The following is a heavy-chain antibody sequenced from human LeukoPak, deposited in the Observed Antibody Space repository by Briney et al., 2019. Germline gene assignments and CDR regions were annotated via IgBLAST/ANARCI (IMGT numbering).Heavy chain of an antibody. D-gene: IGHD5-18*01. V-gene: IGHV3-7*01. CDR2: IKQDGSEK. J-gene: IGHJ4*02. CDR1: GFTFSNYW. CDR3: ARDLGGYSYGSHFDY. Sequence: GGSLRLSCAASGFTFSNYWMSWVRQAPGKELEWVANIKQDGSEKYYVDSVKGRFTISRDNAKNSLYLQMNSLRAEDTAVYYCARDLGGYSYGSHFDYWGQGTLVTVSS.